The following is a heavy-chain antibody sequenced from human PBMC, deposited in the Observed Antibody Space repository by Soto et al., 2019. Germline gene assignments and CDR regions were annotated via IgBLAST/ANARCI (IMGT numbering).Heavy chain of an antibody. D-gene: IGHD5-18*01. CDR3: AREGGDTARTDAFDI. V-gene: IGHV4-39*02. J-gene: IGHJ3*02. CDR2: IYYSGST. Sequence: QLQLQESGPGLVKPSETLSLTCTVSGGSISSSSYYWGWIRQPPGKGLEWIGSIYYSGSTYYNPSLKSRVTISVDTSKNQLSLKLSSVTAADTAVYYCAREGGDTARTDAFDIWGQGTMVTVSS. CDR1: GGSISSSSYY.